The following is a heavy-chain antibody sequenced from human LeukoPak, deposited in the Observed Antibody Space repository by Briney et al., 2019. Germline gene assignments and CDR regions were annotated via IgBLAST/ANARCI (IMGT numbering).Heavy chain of an antibody. CDR3: ARDAYDSSGYSFDY. CDR2: IYHSGST. J-gene: IGHJ4*02. V-gene: IGHV4-4*02. CDR1: GGSISGSNW. Sequence: SETLSLTCAVSGGSISGSNWWGWVRQPPGKGLEWIGQIYHSGSTNYNPSLKSRVTISVDKSKNQFSLKLSSVTAADTAVYYCARDAYDSSGYSFDYWGQGTLVTVSS. D-gene: IGHD3-22*01.